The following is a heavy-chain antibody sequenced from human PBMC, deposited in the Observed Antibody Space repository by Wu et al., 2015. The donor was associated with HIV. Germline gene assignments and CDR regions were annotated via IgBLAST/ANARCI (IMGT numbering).Heavy chain of an antibody. J-gene: IGHJ6*02. CDR1: GDTFNSHA. CDR3: ASPAYAVTDPQYYYGMDV. D-gene: IGHD6-19*01. V-gene: IGHV1-69*13. Sequence: QVQLVQSGAEVKKPGSSVRVSCKASGDTFNSHAISWVRQAPGQGLEWMGRIIPKFGKPNYAQKFKGRVTITADESTNTAYMELSSLRYEDTAVYYCASPAYAVTDPQYYYGMDVWGLGTTVTVSS. CDR2: IIPKFGKP.